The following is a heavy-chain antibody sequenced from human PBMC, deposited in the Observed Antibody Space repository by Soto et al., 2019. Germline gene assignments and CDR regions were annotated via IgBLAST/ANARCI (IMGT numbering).Heavy chain of an antibody. CDR3: ARVCGGDCHYGMDV. D-gene: IGHD2-21*02. CDR2: IYYSGST. J-gene: IGHJ6*02. V-gene: IGHV4-31*03. CDR1: GGSISSGVYY. Sequence: PSETLSLTCTVSGGSISSGVYYWTWIRQHPGKGLEWIGYIYYSGSTYYNPSLKSRVTISVDTSKNQFSLKLSSVTAADTAVYYCARVCGGDCHYGMDVWGQATTVTVSS.